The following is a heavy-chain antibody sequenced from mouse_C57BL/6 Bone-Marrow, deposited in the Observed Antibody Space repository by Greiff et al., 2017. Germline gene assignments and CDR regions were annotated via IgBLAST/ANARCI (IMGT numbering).Heavy chain of an antibody. CDR1: GYTFTSYW. Sequence: VQLQQPGTELVKPGASVKLSCKASGYTFTSYWMHWVKQRPGQGLEWIGNINPSNGGTNYNEKFKSKATLTVDKSSSTAYMQLSSLTSDDSAVYYCQYGNYMHWYFDVWGTRATVTVSS. V-gene: IGHV1-53*01. CDR3: QYGNYMHWYFDV. CDR2: INPSNGGT. D-gene: IGHD2-1*01. J-gene: IGHJ1*03.